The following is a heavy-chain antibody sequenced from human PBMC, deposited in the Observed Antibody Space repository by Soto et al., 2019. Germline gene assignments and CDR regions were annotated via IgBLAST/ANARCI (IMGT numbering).Heavy chain of an antibody. CDR1: GGSISSYY. Sequence: SETLSLTCTVSGGSISSYYWSWIRQPPGKGLEWIGYIYYSGSTNYNPSLKSRVTISVDTSKNQFSLKLSSVTDADTDEYYCESIREGLLGTWYFDLGGRGPLFPVPS. J-gene: IGHJ2*01. D-gene: IGHD3-3*01. CDR2: IYYSGST. V-gene: IGHV4-59*08. CDR3: ESIREGLLGTWYFDL.